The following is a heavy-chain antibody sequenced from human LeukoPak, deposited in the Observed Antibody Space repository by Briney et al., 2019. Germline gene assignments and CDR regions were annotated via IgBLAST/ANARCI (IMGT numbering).Heavy chain of an antibody. CDR2: IIPILGIA. D-gene: IGHD6-19*01. CDR1: GGTFSSYA. Sequence: ASVKVSCTASGGTFSSYAVSWVRQAPGQGLEWMGRIIPILGIANYAQKFQGRVTITADKSTSTAYMELSSLRSEDTAVYYCARGSAVYSSGWYAVRWGQGTLVTVSS. CDR3: ARGSAVYSSGWYAVR. J-gene: IGHJ4*02. V-gene: IGHV1-69*04.